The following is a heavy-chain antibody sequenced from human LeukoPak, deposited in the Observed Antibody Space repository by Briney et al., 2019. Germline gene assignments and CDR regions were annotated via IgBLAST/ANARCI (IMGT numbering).Heavy chain of an antibody. CDR2: INHSGST. CDR3: ALGQWEPKGTY. J-gene: IGHJ4*02. Sequence: SSETLSLTCAVYGGSFSGYYWSWIRQSPGKGLEWIGEINHSGSTNYNPSFKSRITVSRDTSRNQFSLKLTSVTVADTAVYYCALGQWEPKGTYWGQGTLVTISS. V-gene: IGHV4-34*01. D-gene: IGHD1-14*01. CDR1: GGSFSGYY.